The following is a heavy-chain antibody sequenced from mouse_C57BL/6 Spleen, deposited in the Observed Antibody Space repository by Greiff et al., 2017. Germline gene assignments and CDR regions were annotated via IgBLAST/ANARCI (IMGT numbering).Heavy chain of an antibody. CDR2: ISDGGSYT. Sequence: EVNVVESGGGLVKPGGSLKLSCAASGFTFSSYAMSWVRQTPEKRLEWVATISDGGSYTYYPDNVKGRFTIARDNAKNNLYLQMSHLKSEDTAMYYCARGLTGPYYFDYWGQGTTLTVSS. J-gene: IGHJ2*01. V-gene: IGHV5-4*03. CDR1: GFTFSSYA. D-gene: IGHD4-1*01. CDR3: ARGLTGPYYFDY.